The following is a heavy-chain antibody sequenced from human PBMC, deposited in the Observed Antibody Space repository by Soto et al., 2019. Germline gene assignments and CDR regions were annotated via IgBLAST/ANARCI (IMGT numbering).Heavy chain of an antibody. J-gene: IGHJ3*02. CDR2: ISSSSSTI. D-gene: IGHD3-9*01. CDR1: GFTFSSYS. CDR3: ARGGILTGYYHDAFDI. V-gene: IGHV3-48*04. Sequence: GGSLRLSCAASGFTFSSYSMNWVHQAPGKGLEWVSYISSSSSTIYYADSVKGRFTISRDTGNNSLYLQMNSLRAEDTAVYYCARGGILTGYYHDAFDIWGQGTMVTVSS.